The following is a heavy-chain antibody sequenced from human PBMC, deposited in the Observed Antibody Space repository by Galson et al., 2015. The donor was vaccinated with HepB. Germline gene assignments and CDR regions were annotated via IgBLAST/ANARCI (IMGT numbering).Heavy chain of an antibody. D-gene: IGHD1-1*01. J-gene: IGHJ6*03. CDR1: GFTFRNYG. Sequence: SLRLSCAASGFTFRNYGMNWVRQAPGKGLEWVSFISYDGSHTNCRDSVKGRFTISRDNSKNTLSLQMNSLRTEDTALYYCATDGAGWNDGRHRNHQSYMDVWGKGTTVIVS. V-gene: IGHV3-33*05. CDR3: ATDGAGWNDGRHRNHQSYMDV. CDR2: ISYDGSHT.